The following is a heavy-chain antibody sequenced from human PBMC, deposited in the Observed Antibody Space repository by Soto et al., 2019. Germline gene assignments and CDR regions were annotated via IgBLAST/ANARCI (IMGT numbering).Heavy chain of an antibody. CDR2: MNPNSGNT. J-gene: IGHJ4*02. D-gene: IGHD2-21*02. V-gene: IGHV1-8*01. CDR3: ARSIVVVTAADY. Sequence: ASVKVSCKGSGYTFTSYDINWVRQATGQGLEWMGWMNPNSGNTGYAQKLQGRVTMTTDTSTSTAYMELRSLRSEDTAVYYCARSIVVVTAADYWGQGTLVTVSS. CDR1: GYTFTSYD.